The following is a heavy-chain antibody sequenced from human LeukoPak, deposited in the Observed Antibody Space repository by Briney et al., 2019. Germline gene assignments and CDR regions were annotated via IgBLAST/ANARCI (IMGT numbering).Heavy chain of an antibody. V-gene: IGHV1-18*01. CDR3: ARDLGSLWFGELMGTTVDY. J-gene: IGHJ4*02. CDR1: GYTFTSYG. D-gene: IGHD3-10*01. CDR2: ISAYNGNT. Sequence: ASVKVSCKASGYTFTSYGISWVRQAPGQGLEWMGWISAYNGNTNYAQKLQGGVTMTTDTSTSTAYMELRSLRSDDTAVYYCARDLGSLWFGELMGTTVDYWGQGTLVTVPS.